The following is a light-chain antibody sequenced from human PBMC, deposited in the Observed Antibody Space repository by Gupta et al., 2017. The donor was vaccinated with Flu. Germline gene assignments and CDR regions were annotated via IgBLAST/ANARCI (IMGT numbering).Light chain of an antibody. J-gene: IGKJ4*01. Sequence: NCKSSQSVLSSSNNKNYLAWYQQKPGQPPKLLFSWASTRESGVPDRFSGSGSGTDFTLTISSLQAEDVAVYYCQQYYSSPLTFGGGTKVEIK. CDR3: QQYYSSPLT. CDR1: QSVLSSSNNKNY. CDR2: WAS. V-gene: IGKV4-1*01.